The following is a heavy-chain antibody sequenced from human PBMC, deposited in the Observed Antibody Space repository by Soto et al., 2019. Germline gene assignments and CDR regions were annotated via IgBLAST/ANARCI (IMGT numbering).Heavy chain of an antibody. D-gene: IGHD3-10*01. CDR2: INHSGST. V-gene: IGHV4-34*01. J-gene: IGHJ4*02. CDR1: GGSFSGYY. CDR3: ARGDYYGSGSYPYYFDY. Sequence: LSLTCAVYGGSFSGYYWSWIRQPPGKGLEWIGEINHSGSTNYNPSLKSRVTISVDTSKNQFSLKLSSVTAADTAVYYCARGDYYGSGSYPYYFDYWGQGTLVTVSS.